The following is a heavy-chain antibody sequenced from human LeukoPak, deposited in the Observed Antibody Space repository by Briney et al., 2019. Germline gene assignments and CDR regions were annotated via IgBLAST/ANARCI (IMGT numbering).Heavy chain of an antibody. D-gene: IGHD3-10*01. V-gene: IGHV6-1*01. J-gene: IGHJ3*02. CDR3: AREFTVVGGVVNAFDI. CDR2: TSYRSKWYR. CDR1: GDSVSSNSAA. Sequence: SQTLSLTCAISGDSVSSNSAAWNWIRQSPSRGLEWLGRTSYRSKWYRDYAVSVKSRITVNPDTSKNQFSLQLNSVTPEETAVYYCAREFTVVGGVVNAFDIWGQGTMVTVSS.